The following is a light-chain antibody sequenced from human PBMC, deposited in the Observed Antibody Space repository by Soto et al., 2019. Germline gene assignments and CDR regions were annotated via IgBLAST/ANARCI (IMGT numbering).Light chain of an antibody. CDR3: QHYDNWPPWT. CDR2: GAS. J-gene: IGKJ1*01. Sequence: DIVMTQSPATMSVSPGERATLSCRASQSVGTKLAWYQQKPGQAPRLLISGASIRATGFPARFSGSRSGTEFTLTISSLQPEDFAVYYCQHYDNWPPWTFGQGTKVEVK. V-gene: IGKV3-15*01. CDR1: QSVGTK.